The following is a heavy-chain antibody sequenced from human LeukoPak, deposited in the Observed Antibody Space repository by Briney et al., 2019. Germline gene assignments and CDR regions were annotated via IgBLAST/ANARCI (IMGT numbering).Heavy chain of an antibody. D-gene: IGHD4-17*01. CDR3: AKDYGDYGVFGWFDP. CDR1: GFTFSNYA. J-gene: IGHJ5*02. Sequence: PGGSLRLSCAASGFTFSNYAVSWVRQAPGKGLEWVSAISGSGGSTYYADSVKGRFTISRDNSKNTLYLQMNSLRAEDTAVYYCAKDYGDYGVFGWFDPWGQGTLVTVSS. V-gene: IGHV3-23*01. CDR2: ISGSGGST.